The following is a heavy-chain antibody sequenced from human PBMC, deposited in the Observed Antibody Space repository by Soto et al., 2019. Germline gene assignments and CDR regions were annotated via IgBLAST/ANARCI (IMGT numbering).Heavy chain of an antibody. CDR2: IYYSGRT. CDR3: ARTECGDYGENYYYYCMGV. CDR1: GYSITSTNW. D-gene: IGHD4-17*01. J-gene: IGHJ6*02. Sequence: SETLSLTCAVSGYSITSTNWWGWIRQPPGRGLEWIGNIYYSGRTYCNPSLKSRVTMSVDTSNNQFSLKLSSVSALDTAVYYCARTECGDYGENYYYYCMGVWRRGTTITASS. V-gene: IGHV4-28*01.